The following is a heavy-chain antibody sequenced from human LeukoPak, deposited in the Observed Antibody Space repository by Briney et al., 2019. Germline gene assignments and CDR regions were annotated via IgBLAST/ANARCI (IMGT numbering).Heavy chain of an antibody. V-gene: IGHV4-59*01. D-gene: IGHD1-26*01. CDR3: AGGHYPLEY. CDR1: RGSITNYY. Sequence: SETLSLTCTVSRGSITNYYWSWIRQPPGKGLEWIGLLYPSGSTNYNPSLKSRVTISVDTSRTQFSLKLSSMTAADTAVYYCAGGHYPLEYWGQGTLVTVSS. CDR2: LYPSGST. J-gene: IGHJ4*02.